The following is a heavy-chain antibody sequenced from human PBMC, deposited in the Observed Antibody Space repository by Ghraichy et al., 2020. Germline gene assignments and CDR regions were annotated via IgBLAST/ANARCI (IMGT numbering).Heavy chain of an antibody. D-gene: IGHD6-19*01. V-gene: IGHV4-59*01. J-gene: IGHJ4*02. CDR3: AREYSSGWRSFDY. Sequence: WGSLSLTCTVSGGSISSYYWSWIRQPPGKGLEWIGYIYYSGSTNYSPSLKSRVTISVDTSKNQFSLKLSSVTAADTAVYYCAREYSSGWRSFDYWGQGTLVTVSS. CDR2: IYYSGST. CDR1: GGSISSYY.